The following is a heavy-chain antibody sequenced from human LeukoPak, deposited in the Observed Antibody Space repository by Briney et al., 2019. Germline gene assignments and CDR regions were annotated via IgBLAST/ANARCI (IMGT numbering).Heavy chain of an antibody. CDR3: ARDYQGGYGDKTVDY. CDR2: IYYSGST. D-gene: IGHD5-18*01. J-gene: IGHJ4*02. CDR1: GGSISSNTYY. V-gene: IGHV4-39*07. Sequence: SETLSLTCTVSGGSISSNTYYWGWIRQPPGKGLEWIGSIYYSGSTYYNPSLKSRVTISVDTSKNQFSLKLSSVTAADTAVYYCARDYQGGYGDKTVDYWGQGTLVSVST.